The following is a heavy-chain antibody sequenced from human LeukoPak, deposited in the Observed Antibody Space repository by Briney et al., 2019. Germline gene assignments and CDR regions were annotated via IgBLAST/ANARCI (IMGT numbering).Heavy chain of an antibody. J-gene: IGHJ3*02. Sequence: SETLSLTCAVSAGSISSGCYSWSWIRQPPGKGLEWIGYIYYGGSTNYNPSLKSRVTISVDTSKNHFSLKLSTVTAADTAVYYCARGYVSPWGFPHCDIWGQGTMVTVSS. D-gene: IGHD3-16*01. CDR3: ARGYVSPWGFPHCDI. V-gene: IGHV4-61*03. CDR2: IYYGGST. CDR1: AGSISSGCYS.